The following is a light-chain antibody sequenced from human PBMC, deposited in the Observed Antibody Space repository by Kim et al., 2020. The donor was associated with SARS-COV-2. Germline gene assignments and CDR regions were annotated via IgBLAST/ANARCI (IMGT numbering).Light chain of an antibody. CDR1: NIGGHS. V-gene: IGLV3-21*01. Sequence: APGQTARITCGGNNIGGHSVHWYQQKPGQAPVLVIYYDSDRPSGIPERFSGSKAATTATLTISRVEAGDEADYYCQVWDTDTDDYVFGTGIKVTVL. CDR3: QVWDTDTDDYV. J-gene: IGLJ1*01. CDR2: YDS.